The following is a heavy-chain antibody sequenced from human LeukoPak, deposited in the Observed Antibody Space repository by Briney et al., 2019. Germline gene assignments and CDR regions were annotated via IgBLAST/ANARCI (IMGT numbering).Heavy chain of an antibody. V-gene: IGHV1-8*01. CDR2: MNFNSGNT. J-gene: IGHJ3*02. CDR3: AKVGLGNTAIHI. CDR1: GYTFPNYD. Sequence: GASVKVSCKASGYTFPNYDINWVRQATGQGLEWMGWMNFNSGNTGYAQKFQGRVTMTRNTAISTIYMELSSLKSEDTAIYYCAKVGLGNTAIHICGQGTMVTVSS. D-gene: IGHD3/OR15-3a*01.